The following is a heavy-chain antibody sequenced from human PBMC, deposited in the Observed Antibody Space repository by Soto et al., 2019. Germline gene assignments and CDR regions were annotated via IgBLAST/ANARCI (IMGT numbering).Heavy chain of an antibody. CDR3: ARDSSWTGYSAQFDS. Sequence: EVQLVECGGGLVQPGGSLRLSCAASGFTFSSHWMHWVRHAPGKGLVWVSRINSDGRSTTNADSVKGRFTISRDNARNTLYLQMNSLRAEDTAVYYCARDSSWTGYSAQFDSWGQGTLVTVAS. D-gene: IGHD3-9*01. J-gene: IGHJ4*02. V-gene: IGHV3-74*01. CDR1: GFTFSSHW. CDR2: INSDGRST.